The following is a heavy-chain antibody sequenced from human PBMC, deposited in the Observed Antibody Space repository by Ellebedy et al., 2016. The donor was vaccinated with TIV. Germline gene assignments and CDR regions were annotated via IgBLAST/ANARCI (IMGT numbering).Heavy chain of an antibody. CDR3: AKDRGLRYFDGLDY. Sequence: GESLKISXAASGFTFSSYWMSWVRQAPGKGLEWVANIKQDGSEKYYVDSVKGRFTISRDNAKNSLYLQMNSLRAEDTAVYYCAKDRGLRYFDGLDYWGQGTLVTVSS. CDR2: IKQDGSEK. V-gene: IGHV3-7*01. D-gene: IGHD3-9*01. CDR1: GFTFSSYW. J-gene: IGHJ4*02.